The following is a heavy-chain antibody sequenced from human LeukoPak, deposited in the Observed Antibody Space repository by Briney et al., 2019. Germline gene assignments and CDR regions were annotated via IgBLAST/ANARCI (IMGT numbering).Heavy chain of an antibody. V-gene: IGHV3-23*01. D-gene: IGHD3-22*01. CDR3: AKVGITMIVVAPFQH. CDR1: GFTFNTNA. CDR2: ISGRTGGT. J-gene: IGHJ1*01. Sequence: GGSLRLSCAASGFTFNTNAMSWVRQAPGKGLEWVSAISGRTGGTYYADSVKGRFTISRDNSKSTLYLQMNSLRAEDTAVYYCAKVGITMIVVAPFQHWGQGTLVTVSS.